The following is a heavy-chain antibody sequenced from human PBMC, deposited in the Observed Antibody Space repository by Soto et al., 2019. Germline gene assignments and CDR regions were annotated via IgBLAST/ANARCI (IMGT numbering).Heavy chain of an antibody. CDR1: GGSFSGYY. V-gene: IGHV4-34*01. J-gene: IGHJ5*02. CDR2: INHSGST. D-gene: IGHD2-2*01. Sequence: QVQLQQWGAGLLKPSETLSLTCAVYGGSFSGYYWSWIRQPPGKGLEWIGEINHSGSTNYNPSLKSRVTISVHTAKNQFSLKLISVTAADPAVYYCARAYQLLWGGWFYPWGQGTLVTVSS. CDR3: ARAYQLLWGGWFYP.